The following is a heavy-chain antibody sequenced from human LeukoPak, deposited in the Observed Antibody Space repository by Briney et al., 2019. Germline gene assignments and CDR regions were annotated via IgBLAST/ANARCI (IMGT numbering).Heavy chain of an antibody. V-gene: IGHV3-23*01. CDR2: IWGSGGRT. D-gene: IGHD3-10*01. Sequence: TGGSLRLSCAASGFTFSSYAMSWVRQAPGEGLEWVSAIWGSGGRTYYADSVKGRFTISRDNSKNTLYLQMNSLRAEDTAVYYCAKSRITMVRGVQLYDYWGQGTLVTVSS. J-gene: IGHJ4*02. CDR1: GFTFSSYA. CDR3: AKSRITMVRGVQLYDY.